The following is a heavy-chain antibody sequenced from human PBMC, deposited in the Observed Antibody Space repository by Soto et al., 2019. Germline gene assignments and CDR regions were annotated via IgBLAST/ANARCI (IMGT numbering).Heavy chain of an antibody. CDR1: GYTFTSYA. Sequence: QVQLVQSGAEVKKPGASVKVSCKASGYTFTSYAMHWVRQAPGQRLEWMGWINAGNGNTKYSQKFQGRVTITSDTSASTAYMGLSSLRSEDTAVYYCARDLVRSSSWYHYYGMDVWGQGTTVTVSS. V-gene: IGHV1-3*01. CDR3: ARDLVRSSSWYHYYGMDV. D-gene: IGHD6-13*01. CDR2: INAGNGNT. J-gene: IGHJ6*02.